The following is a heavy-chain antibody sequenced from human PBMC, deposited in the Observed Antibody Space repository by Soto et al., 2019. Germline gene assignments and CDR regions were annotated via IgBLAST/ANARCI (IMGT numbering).Heavy chain of an antibody. J-gene: IGHJ4*02. CDR1: GFAFTNGW. V-gene: IGHV3-15*01. Sequence: EVQLVESGGGLVKPGGSLRLSCAVSGFAFTNGWMSWVRQAPGKGLECVGRIKSNADGGTVDYAAPVKGRFTISRDDSKSLLYLQMNSLKTEDTAVYYCTTDAWGTWGDDYWGKGTLVTVSS. CDR2: IKSNADGGTV. CDR3: TTDAWGTWGDDY. D-gene: IGHD3-16*01.